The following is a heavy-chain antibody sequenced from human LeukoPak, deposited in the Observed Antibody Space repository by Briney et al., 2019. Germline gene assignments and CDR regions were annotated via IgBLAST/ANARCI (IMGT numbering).Heavy chain of an antibody. CDR3: ARVVGLTTIDY. CDR2: ISSRSGTI. V-gene: IGHV3-48*01. J-gene: IGHJ4*02. CDR1: GFTFTSYS. Sequence: GSLRLSCVASGFTFTSYSMNWVRPAPGKGLEWVSYISSRSGTIQYADSVKGRFTISRDNAKNSLYLQMNSLRAEDTAVYYCARVVGLTTIDYWGQGTLVTASS. D-gene: IGHD4-17*01.